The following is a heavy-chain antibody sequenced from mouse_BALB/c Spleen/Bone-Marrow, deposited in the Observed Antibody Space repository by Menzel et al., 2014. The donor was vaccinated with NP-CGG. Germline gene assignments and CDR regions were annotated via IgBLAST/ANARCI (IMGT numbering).Heavy chain of an antibody. CDR3: ARDGLLSDY. J-gene: IGHJ2*01. D-gene: IGHD2-3*01. Sequence: LQQSGAELVKPGASVKMSCRASDYTFTSYNMHWVKQTPGQGLEWIGAIYPGNGDTSYNQKFKGKATLTADKSSSTAYMQLSSLTSEDSAVYYCARDGLLSDYWGQGTTLTVSS. CDR1: DYTFTSYN. V-gene: IGHV1-12*01. CDR2: IYPGNGDT.